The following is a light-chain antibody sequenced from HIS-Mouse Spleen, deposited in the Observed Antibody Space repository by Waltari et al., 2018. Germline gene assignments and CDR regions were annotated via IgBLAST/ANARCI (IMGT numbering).Light chain of an antibody. CDR2: EVS. J-gene: IGLJ2*01. CDR3: CSYAGSYTFVV. CDR1: SSDVGGYNY. Sequence: QSALTQPRPVSGSPGQSVTIPCTGTSSDVGGYNYFSWYQQHPGKAPKLMIYEVSKRPSGVPDRFSGSKSGNTASLTISGLQAEDEADYYCCSYAGSYTFVVFGGGTKLTVL. V-gene: IGLV2-11*01.